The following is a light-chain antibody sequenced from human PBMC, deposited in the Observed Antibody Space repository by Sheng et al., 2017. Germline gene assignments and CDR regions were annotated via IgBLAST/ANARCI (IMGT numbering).Light chain of an antibody. Sequence: QSALTQPASVSGSPGQSVTISCTGTSSDVGGYDFVSWYQQHPGKAPRLIIYDVIKWSSGVSDRFSGSKSGNTASLTISGLQAEDEADYYCSSYTSASTSVFGTGTRVTVL. CDR2: DVI. J-gene: IGLJ1*01. V-gene: IGLV2-14*03. CDR1: SSDVGGYDF. CDR3: SSYTSASTSV.